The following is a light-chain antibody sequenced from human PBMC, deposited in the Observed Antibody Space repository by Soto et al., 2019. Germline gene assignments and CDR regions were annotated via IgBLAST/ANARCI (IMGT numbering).Light chain of an antibody. CDR1: QGISDD. CDR2: AAS. J-gene: IGKJ1*01. CDR3: LQHNNSPPT. Sequence: DIQMTQSPSSLSASVGDRVTITCRASQGISDDLAWFQQKPGKAPNRLIYAASNLQSGVQSRFSGSGSGTECTRIISSLQPEDFATYFCLQHNNSPPTFGQGTKVDIK. V-gene: IGKV1-17*01.